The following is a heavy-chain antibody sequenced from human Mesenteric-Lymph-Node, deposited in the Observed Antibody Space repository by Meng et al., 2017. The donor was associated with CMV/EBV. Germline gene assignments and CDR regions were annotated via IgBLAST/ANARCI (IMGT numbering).Heavy chain of an antibody. CDR2: IYYSGST. D-gene: IGHD2-2*02. V-gene: IGHV4-59*01. CDR1: GGSINNYY. CDR3: ARAWKECSSTSCYMSYFQH. J-gene: IGHJ1*01. Sequence: ESLKISCTVSGGSINNYYWSWIRQPPGKGLEWIGYIYYSGSTNYNPSLKSRVTISVDTSKNQFSLKLSSVTAADTAVYYCARAWKECSSTSCYMSYFQHWGQGTLVTVSS.